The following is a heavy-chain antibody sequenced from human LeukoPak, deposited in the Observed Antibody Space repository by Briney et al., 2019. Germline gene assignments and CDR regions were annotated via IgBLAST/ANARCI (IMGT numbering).Heavy chain of an antibody. CDR1: GFTFSTYS. Sequence: RPGGSLRLSCEASGFTFSTYSMNWARQAPGKGLEWVSYISSSNTIYYADSVKGRFTISRDNSNNTVHLQLNSLRAEDTAVYYCAKDPGDYWGQGTLVTVSS. J-gene: IGHJ4*02. CDR2: ISSSNTI. CDR3: AKDPGDY. V-gene: IGHV3-48*01.